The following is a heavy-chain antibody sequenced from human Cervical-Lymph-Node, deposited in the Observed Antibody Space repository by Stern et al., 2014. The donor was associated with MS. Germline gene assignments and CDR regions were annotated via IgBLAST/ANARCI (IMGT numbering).Heavy chain of an antibody. J-gene: IGHJ4*02. CDR1: SGFIGNNY. CDR2: LYYSGSN. D-gene: IGHD3-16*02. V-gene: IGHV4-59*01. CDR3: VRAGPYDYIWGNFRHRAFYFDS. Sequence: QVQLQESGPGLVKPSETLSLMCSVSSGFIGNNYWSWIRQPPGKGLEWIGHLYYSGSNYYNPSLKSRVTISLDTSKNQLSLRLSSVTAADTAVYYCVRAGPYDYIWGNFRHRAFYFDSWGQGALVTVSS.